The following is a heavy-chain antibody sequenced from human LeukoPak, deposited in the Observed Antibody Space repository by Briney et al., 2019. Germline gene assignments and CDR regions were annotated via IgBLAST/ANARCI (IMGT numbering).Heavy chain of an antibody. CDR3: VRYFTAVAPTLRLDY. V-gene: IGHV3-7*03. CDR1: GFTFSSCW. D-gene: IGHD6-19*01. CDR2: IKQDGRDK. J-gene: IGHJ4*02. Sequence: GGSLRLSCAASGFTFSSCWMNWVRQAPGKGLEWVATIKQDGRDKYYVDSVKGRFTISRDDAKNSLYLQMNSLRVEDTAVYHCVRYFTAVAPTLRLDYWGQGTLVTVSS.